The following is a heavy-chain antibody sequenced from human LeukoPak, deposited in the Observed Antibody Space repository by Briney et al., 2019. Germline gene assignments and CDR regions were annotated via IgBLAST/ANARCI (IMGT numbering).Heavy chain of an antibody. CDR3: ARHGRIDFWSGYYTDGSFDY. Sequence: PSETLSLTCTVSGGSISSSSYYWGWIRQPPGKGLEWIGSIYYSGGTYYNPSLKSRVTISVDTSKNQFSLKLSSVTAADTAVYYCARHGRIDFWSGYYTDGSFDYWDQGTLVTVSS. V-gene: IGHV4-39*01. J-gene: IGHJ4*02. CDR2: IYYSGGT. CDR1: GGSISSSSYY. D-gene: IGHD3-3*01.